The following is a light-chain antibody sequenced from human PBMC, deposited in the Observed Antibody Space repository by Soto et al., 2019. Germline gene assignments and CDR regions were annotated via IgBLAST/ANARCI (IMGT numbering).Light chain of an antibody. CDR1: QSVSSN. J-gene: IGKJ5*01. CDR2: DAS. V-gene: IGKV3-11*01. Sequence: EIVMTQSPATLSVSPGERATLSCRASQSVSSNLAWYQQKPGQAPRLLIYDASTRATGIPVRFSGSGFGTDFTLTISSLEAEDSAVYYCQQRSNWPSITFGQGTRLEIK. CDR3: QQRSNWPSIT.